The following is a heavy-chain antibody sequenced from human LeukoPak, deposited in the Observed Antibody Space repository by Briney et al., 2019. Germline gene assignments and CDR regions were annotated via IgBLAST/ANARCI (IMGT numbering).Heavy chain of an antibody. J-gene: IGHJ4*02. CDR1: GGSFSGYY. CDR3: ARHPLYYYDSSGYSGIDY. V-gene: IGHV4-39*01. Sequence: SETLSLTCAVYGGSFSGYYWGWIRQPPGKGLEWIGSIYYSGSTYYNPSLKSRVTISVDTSKNQFSLKLSSVTAADTAVYYCARHPLYYYDSSGYSGIDYWGQGTLVTVSS. CDR2: IYYSGST. D-gene: IGHD3-22*01.